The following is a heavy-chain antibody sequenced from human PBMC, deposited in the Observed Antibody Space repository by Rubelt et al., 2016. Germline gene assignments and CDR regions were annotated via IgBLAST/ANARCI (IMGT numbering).Heavy chain of an antibody. CDR2: INHSGRS. CDR1: GGSFSGYY. CDR3: ARYVPSVTTPLDS. D-gene: IGHD4-17*01. Sequence: QVQLQEWGAGLLKPSETLSLTCAVYGGSFSGYYWSWIRQPPGKGLEWIGEINHSGRSNYNPSLKSRVTILIDTSKNQFPLKLSSVTAADTAVYYCARYVPSVTTPLDSWGQGTLVTVSS. V-gene: IGHV4-34*01. J-gene: IGHJ4*02.